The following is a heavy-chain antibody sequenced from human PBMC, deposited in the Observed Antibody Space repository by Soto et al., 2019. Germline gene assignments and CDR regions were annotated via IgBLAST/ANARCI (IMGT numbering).Heavy chain of an antibody. V-gene: IGHV3-30*18. D-gene: IGHD3-10*01. Sequence: QVQLVESGGGVVQPGRSLRLSCAASGFTFSSYGMHWVRQAPGKGLEWVAVISYDGSNKYYADSVKGRFTISRDNSKNTLYLQMNSLGAEDTAVYYCAKASGLLWFGEFYVDYWGQGTLVTVSS. CDR1: GFTFSSYG. CDR3: AKASGLLWFGEFYVDY. J-gene: IGHJ4*02. CDR2: ISYDGSNK.